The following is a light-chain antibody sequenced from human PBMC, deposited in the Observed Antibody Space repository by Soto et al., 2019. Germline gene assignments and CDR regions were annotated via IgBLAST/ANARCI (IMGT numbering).Light chain of an antibody. CDR2: DVS. J-gene: IGLJ1*01. CDR1: SSDVCGYNY. V-gene: IGLV2-14*01. CDR3: SSYTSSIYV. Sequence: QSALTQPASVSGSPGQSITISCTGTSSDVCGYNYVSWYQQHPGKAPKLMIYDVSNRPSGVSNRFSGSKSGNTASLTISGLQAEDEADYYCSSYTSSIYVFGTGTKLTVL.